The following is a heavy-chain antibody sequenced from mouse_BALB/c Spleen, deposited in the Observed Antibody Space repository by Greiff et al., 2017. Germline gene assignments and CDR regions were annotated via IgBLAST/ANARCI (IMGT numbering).Heavy chain of an antibody. CDR2: ISYDGSN. CDR3: AREGDYGYDWFAY. CDR1: GYSITSGYY. D-gene: IGHD2-2*01. Sequence: VQLKESGPGLVKPSQSLSLTCSVTGYSITSGYYWNWIRQFPGNKLEWMGYISYDGSNNYNPSLKNRISITRDTSKNQFFLKLNSVTTEDTATYYCAREGDYGYDWFAYWGQGTLVTVSA. J-gene: IGHJ3*01. V-gene: IGHV3-6*02.